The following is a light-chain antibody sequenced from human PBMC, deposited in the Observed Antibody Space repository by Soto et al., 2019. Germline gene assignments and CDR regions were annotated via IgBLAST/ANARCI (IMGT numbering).Light chain of an antibody. V-gene: IGKV1-6*01. CDR2: AAS. Sequence: AVQMTQSPSSLSASVGDRVTITCRASQGIRNDLGWYQQQPGKAPKLLIYAASSLQSGVPSRFSGSGSGTDFTLTISSLQPEDFATYYCLQDYNYPYTFGQGTKLEIK. CDR3: LQDYNYPYT. CDR1: QGIRND. J-gene: IGKJ2*01.